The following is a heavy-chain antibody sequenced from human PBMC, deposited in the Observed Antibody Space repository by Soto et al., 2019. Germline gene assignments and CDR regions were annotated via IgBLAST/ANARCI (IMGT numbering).Heavy chain of an antibody. J-gene: IGHJ4*02. Sequence: EVQLLESGGGLVQPGGSLRLSCAASGFTFSSYAMSWVRQAPGKGLEWVSAISGSGGSTYYADSVKGRFTISRDNSKNTLYLRMNSLRAEDTAVYYCAKKGVIIITYFDYWGQGTLVTVSS. D-gene: IGHD3-10*01. CDR3: AKKGVIIITYFDY. CDR2: ISGSGGST. V-gene: IGHV3-23*01. CDR1: GFTFSSYA.